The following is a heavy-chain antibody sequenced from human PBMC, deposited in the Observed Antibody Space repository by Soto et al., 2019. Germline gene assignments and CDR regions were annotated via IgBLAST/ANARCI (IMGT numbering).Heavy chain of an antibody. V-gene: IGHV3-30*18. D-gene: IGHD2-21*02. CDR1: GFTFSSYG. J-gene: IGHJ4*02. Sequence: QVQLVESGGGVVQPGRSLRLSCAASGFTFSSYGMHWVRQAPGKGLEWVAVISYDGSNKYYADSVKGRFTISRDNSKNTLYLQMNSLRAEDTAVYYCAKDLVTAGPKDGYWGQGTLVTVSS. CDR2: ISYDGSNK. CDR3: AKDLVTAGPKDGY.